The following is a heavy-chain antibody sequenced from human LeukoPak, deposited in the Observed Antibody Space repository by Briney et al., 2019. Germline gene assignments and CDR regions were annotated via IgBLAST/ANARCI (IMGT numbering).Heavy chain of an antibody. D-gene: IGHD6-13*01. CDR2: ISSNGGST. Sequence: SGGSLRLSCAASGFTFSSYAMHWVRQAPGKGLEYGSAISSNGGSTYYANSVKGRFTISRDNSKNTLYLQMGSLRAEDMAVYYCARAMIGRGYSSSWTPNDAFDIWGQGTMVTVSS. J-gene: IGHJ3*02. CDR1: GFTFSSYA. CDR3: ARAMIGRGYSSSWTPNDAFDI. V-gene: IGHV3-64*01.